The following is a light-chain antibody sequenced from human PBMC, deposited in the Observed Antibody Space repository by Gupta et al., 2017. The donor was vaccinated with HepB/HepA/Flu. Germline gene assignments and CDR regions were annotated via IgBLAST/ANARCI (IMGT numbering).Light chain of an antibody. J-gene: IGKJ3*01. CDR1: QGINNY. Sequence: DIQLTVYPSSLSASVGDRVTSTCRASQGINNYLAWYQQKPGKVPRLLIYAASALQSGVPSRFSGSGSGTDFTLTISSLQPEDVATYFCQKYNSPPFTFGPGTKVDIK. CDR3: QKYNSPPFT. V-gene: IGKV1-27*01. CDR2: AAS.